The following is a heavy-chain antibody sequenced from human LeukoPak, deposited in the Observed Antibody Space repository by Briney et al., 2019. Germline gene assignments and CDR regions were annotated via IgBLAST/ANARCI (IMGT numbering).Heavy chain of an antibody. V-gene: IGHV3-23*01. J-gene: IGHJ4*02. Sequence: GGSLRLSCAASGFTFSSYAMSWVRQAPGKGLEWVSAISGSGGSTYYADSVKGRFTISRDNSKNTLYLQMNSLRAEDTAVYDCAKTGEDIVVVPAAIGSYFDYWGQGTLVTVSS. CDR3: AKTGEDIVVVPAAIGSYFDY. CDR2: ISGSGGST. CDR1: GFTFSSYA. D-gene: IGHD2-2*02.